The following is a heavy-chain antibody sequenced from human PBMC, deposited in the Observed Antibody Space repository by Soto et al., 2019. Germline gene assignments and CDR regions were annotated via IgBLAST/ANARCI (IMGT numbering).Heavy chain of an antibody. Sequence: PGGSLRLSCAASGFAFSSYWMHWVRQVPGKGLVWVSRVNSDGSSTTYADSVKGRFTISRDNAKNTLYLQMNSLRAEDTAVYYCARGYLGPDYWGQGTLVTVSS. CDR3: ARGYLGPDY. V-gene: IGHV3-74*01. D-gene: IGHD2-2*02. J-gene: IGHJ4*02. CDR2: VNSDGSST. CDR1: GFAFSSYW.